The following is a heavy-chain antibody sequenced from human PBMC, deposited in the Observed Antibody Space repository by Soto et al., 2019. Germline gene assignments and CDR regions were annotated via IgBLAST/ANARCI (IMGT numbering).Heavy chain of an antibody. D-gene: IGHD3-22*01. CDR3: ARDPADYYYDSSGYTPHAFDI. J-gene: IGHJ3*02. CDR2: IYHSGST. Sequence: SETLSLTCAVSGGSISSSNWWSWVRQPPGKGLEWIGEIYHSGSTNYNPSLKSRVTISVDKSKNQFSLKLSSVTAADTAVYYCARDPADYYYDSSGYTPHAFDIWGQGTMVT. CDR1: GGSISSSNW. V-gene: IGHV4-4*02.